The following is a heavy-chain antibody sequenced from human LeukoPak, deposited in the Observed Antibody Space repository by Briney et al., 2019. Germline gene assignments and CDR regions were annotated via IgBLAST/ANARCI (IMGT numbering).Heavy chain of an antibody. J-gene: IGHJ4*02. Sequence: ASVKVSCKASGYTLTGDYMHWVRQAPGQGLEWMGWINPNSGGTNYAQKFQGRVTMTRDTSISTAYMELSRLRSDDTAVYYCATWEGGYCSGGSCYSSGYWGQGTLVTVSS. CDR1: GYTLTGDY. CDR3: ATWEGGYCSGGSCYSSGY. V-gene: IGHV1-2*02. CDR2: INPNSGGT. D-gene: IGHD2-15*01.